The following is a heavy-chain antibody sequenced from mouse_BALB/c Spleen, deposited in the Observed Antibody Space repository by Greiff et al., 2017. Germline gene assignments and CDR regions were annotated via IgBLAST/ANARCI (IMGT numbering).Heavy chain of an antibody. Sequence: EVQLQQSGPELVKPGASVKISCKASGYTFTDYNMHWVKQSHGKSLEWIGYIYPYNGGTGYNQKFKSKATLTVDNSSSTAYMELRSLTSEDSAVYYCAREHYRYDWFAYWGQGTLVTVSA. V-gene: IGHV1S29*02. CDR2: IYPYNGGT. CDR3: AREHYRYDWFAY. J-gene: IGHJ3*01. D-gene: IGHD2-14*01. CDR1: GYTFTDYN.